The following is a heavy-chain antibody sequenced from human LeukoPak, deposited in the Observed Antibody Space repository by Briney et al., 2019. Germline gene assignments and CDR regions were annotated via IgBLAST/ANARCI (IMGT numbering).Heavy chain of an antibody. D-gene: IGHD6-6*01. J-gene: IGHJ3*02. V-gene: IGHV3-48*03. Sequence: GGSLRLSCAASEFTFSSYDMNWVRQAPGKGLEWVSLISGSGSSTYYADSVKGRFTLSRDNAKNSLYLQMNSLRVEDTAVYYCASWTGIAARPPDNWGQGTMVTVSS. CDR1: EFTFSSYD. CDR2: ISGSGSST. CDR3: ASWTGIAARPPDN.